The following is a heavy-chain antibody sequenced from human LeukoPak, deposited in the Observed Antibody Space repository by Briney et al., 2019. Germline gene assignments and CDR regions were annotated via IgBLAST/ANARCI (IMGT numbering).Heavy chain of an antibody. Sequence: GSLRLSCAASGFTFSSYSMNWVRQAPGKGLEWVSCISSSSRYIYYADSVKGRFTISRDNAKNSLSLQMNSLRAEDTAVYYCAELGITMIGGVWGKGTTVTISS. J-gene: IGHJ6*04. CDR2: ISSSSRYI. CDR1: GFTFSSYS. V-gene: IGHV3-21*01. D-gene: IGHD3-10*02. CDR3: AELGITMIGGV.